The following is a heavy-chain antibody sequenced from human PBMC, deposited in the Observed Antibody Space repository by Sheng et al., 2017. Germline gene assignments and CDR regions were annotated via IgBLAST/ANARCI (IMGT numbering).Heavy chain of an antibody. J-gene: IGHJ3*02. CDR1: GFTFSSYE. CDR3: AREAGDAFDI. CDR2: ISSSGRSI. Sequence: EVQLVESGGGLVQPGTSLRLSCAASGFTFSSYEMNWVRQAPGKGLEWVSYISSSGRSIYYADSVKGRFTISRDNAKSSLYLQMNSLRAEDTAVYYCAREAGDAFDIWGQGTMVTVSS. V-gene: IGHV3-48*03.